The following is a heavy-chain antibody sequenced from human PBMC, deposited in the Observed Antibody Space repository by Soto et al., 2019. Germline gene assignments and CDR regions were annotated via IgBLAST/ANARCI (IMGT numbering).Heavy chain of an antibody. D-gene: IGHD4-4*01. Sequence: EVQLVESGGGLVQPGGSLRLSCAASGFTVSSNYMSWVRQAPGKGLEWVSVIYSGGSTYYADSVKGRFTISRDNSKNTLYLQMNSLRAEDTAVYYCATPTVTTSYYYYYMDVGGKGTTVTVSS. V-gene: IGHV3-66*01. CDR1: GFTVSSNY. CDR2: IYSGGST. J-gene: IGHJ6*03. CDR3: ATPTVTTSYYYYYMDV.